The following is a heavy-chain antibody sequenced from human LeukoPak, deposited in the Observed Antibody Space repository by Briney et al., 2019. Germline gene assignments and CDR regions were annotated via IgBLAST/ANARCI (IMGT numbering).Heavy chain of an antibody. J-gene: IGHJ4*02. D-gene: IGHD4-17*01. CDR3: ARAVNDYGDYVFDY. V-gene: IGHV3-30*04. CDR1: GFTFSSYA. Sequence: GGSLRLSCAASGFTFSSYAMHWVRQAPGKGLEWVAVISYDGSNKYYADSVKGRFTISRDNSKNTLYLQMNSLRAEDTAVYYCARAVNDYGDYVFDYWGQGTLVTVSS. CDR2: ISYDGSNK.